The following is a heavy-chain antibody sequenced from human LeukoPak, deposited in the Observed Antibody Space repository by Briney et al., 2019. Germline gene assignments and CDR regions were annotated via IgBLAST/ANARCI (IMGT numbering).Heavy chain of an antibody. CDR1: GFTVSSNY. Sequence: GGSLRLSCAASGFTVSSNYMSWVRQAPGKGLEWVSVIYGGGRTYYGDSVKGRFTFSRDNSKNTLYLQMNSLRAEDTAVYYCARVLSGRGSLYSYYYYMDVWGKGTTVTISS. CDR3: ARVLSGRGSLYSYYYYMDV. V-gene: IGHV3-53*01. D-gene: IGHD3-10*01. CDR2: IYGGGRT. J-gene: IGHJ6*03.